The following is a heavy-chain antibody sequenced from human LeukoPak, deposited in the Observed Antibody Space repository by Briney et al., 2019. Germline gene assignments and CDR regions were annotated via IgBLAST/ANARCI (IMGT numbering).Heavy chain of an antibody. V-gene: IGHV1-69*06. CDR3: ARDYYGSGQPYFDY. CDR1: GYSFTSYG. J-gene: IGHJ4*02. CDR2: IIPIFGTA. D-gene: IGHD3-10*01. Sequence: GASGKVSCKASGYSFTSYGLSWVRQAPGQGLEWMGGIIPIFGTANYAQKFQGRVTITADKSTSTAYVELSSLRSEDTAVYYCARDYYGSGQPYFDYWGQGTLVTVSS.